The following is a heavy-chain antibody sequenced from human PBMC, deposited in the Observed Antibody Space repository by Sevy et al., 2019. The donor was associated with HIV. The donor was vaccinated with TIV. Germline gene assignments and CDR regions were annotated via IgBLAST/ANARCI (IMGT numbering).Heavy chain of an antibody. CDR1: GFTFSSYA. CDR3: AGAAPMFGSNRADYDGMDV. J-gene: IGHJ6*04. Sequence: GGSLRLSCAASGFTFSSYAMHWVRQAPGKGLEWVAVISYDGSNKYHADSVKGRFTISRDNSKNTLYLQMNSLKDEDTAAYYCAGAAPMFGSNRADYDGMDVWGKGTTVTVSS. CDR2: ISYDGSNK. D-gene: IGHD3-10*02. V-gene: IGHV3-30-3*01.